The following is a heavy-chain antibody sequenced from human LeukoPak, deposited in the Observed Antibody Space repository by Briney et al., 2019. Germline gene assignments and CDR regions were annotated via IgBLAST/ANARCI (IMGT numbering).Heavy chain of an antibody. Sequence: PSQTLSLTCTVSGGSISRGDYYWSWIRQPPGKGLEWIGYIYYSGSTYYNPSLKSRVTISVDTSKNQFSLKLSSVTAADTAVYYCARDYGGNPDISYFDYWGQGTLVTVSS. D-gene: IGHD4-23*01. CDR2: IYYSGST. CDR1: GGSISRGDYY. CDR3: ARDYGGNPDISYFDY. V-gene: IGHV4-30-4*08. J-gene: IGHJ4*02.